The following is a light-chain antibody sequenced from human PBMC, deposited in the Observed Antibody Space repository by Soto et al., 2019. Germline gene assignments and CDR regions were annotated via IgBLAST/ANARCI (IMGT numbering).Light chain of an antibody. J-gene: IGKJ1*01. Sequence: IVCTQSPCTLSLSPGERATLSCRASQSISSSYLAWYQQRPGQAPRLLIYGASTRATGIPARFSGRGSGTEFTLTISSLQPDDFATYYCQHYSSHRWPFGQGTKVDIK. CDR3: QHYSSHRWP. CDR2: GAS. CDR1: QSISSSY. V-gene: IGKV3-20*01.